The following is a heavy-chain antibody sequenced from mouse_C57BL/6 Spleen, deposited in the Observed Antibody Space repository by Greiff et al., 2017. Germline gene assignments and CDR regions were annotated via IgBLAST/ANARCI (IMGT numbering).Heavy chain of an antibody. J-gene: IGHJ2*01. CDR1: GFTFSDYY. CDR3: ARVYYGSSYGWFDY. CDR2: INYDGSST. D-gene: IGHD1-1*01. V-gene: IGHV5-16*01. Sequence: EVKLMESEGGLVQPGSSMKLSCTASGFTFSDYYMAWVRQVPEKGLEWVANINYDGSSTYYLDSLKSRFIISRDNAKNILYLQMSSLKSEDTATYYCARVYYGSSYGWFDYWGQGTTLTVSS.